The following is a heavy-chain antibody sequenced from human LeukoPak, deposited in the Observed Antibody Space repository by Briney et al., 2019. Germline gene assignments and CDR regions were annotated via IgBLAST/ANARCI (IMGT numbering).Heavy chain of an antibody. Sequence: SETLSLTCSVSGYSVSSGYYWAWIRQPPGKGLEWIGTIYHSGTTYYNPSLNSRVSISVDTSKNHISLRLSSVTAADTAVYYCARTSDWSSDNWFDPWGQGTLVTVSS. J-gene: IGHJ5*02. CDR1: GYSVSSGYY. V-gene: IGHV4-38-2*01. CDR2: IYHSGTT. CDR3: ARTSDWSSDNWFDP. D-gene: IGHD3-9*01.